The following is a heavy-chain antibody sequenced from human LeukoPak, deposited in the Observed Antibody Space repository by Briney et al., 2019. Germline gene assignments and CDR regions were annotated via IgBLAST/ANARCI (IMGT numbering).Heavy chain of an antibody. V-gene: IGHV3-33*01. Sequence: GGSLRLSCAASGFTFSSYGMHWVRQAPGKGLEWVAVIWYDGSNKYYADSVKGRFTISRDNSKNTLYLQTNSLRAEDTAVYYCARARRRYCSSTSCYGWFDPWGQGTLVTVSS. J-gene: IGHJ5*02. CDR1: GFTFSSYG. CDR3: ARARRRYCSSTSCYGWFDP. D-gene: IGHD2-2*01. CDR2: IWYDGSNK.